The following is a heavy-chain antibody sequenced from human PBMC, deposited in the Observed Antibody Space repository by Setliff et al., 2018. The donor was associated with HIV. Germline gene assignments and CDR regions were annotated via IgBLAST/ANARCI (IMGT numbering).Heavy chain of an antibody. D-gene: IGHD6-6*01. CDR2: INHSGNT. Sequence: SETLSLTCSVYGDSIGSNTFYWGWLRQPPGKGPEWIGSINHSGNTYYYPSLKSRVTMSVDTSKNQFSLRLSSVTATDTAVYYCARHRASSSGFPLDFWGQGILVTVS. J-gene: IGHJ4*02. CDR3: ARHRASSSGFPLDF. CDR1: GDSIGSNTFY. V-gene: IGHV4-39*01.